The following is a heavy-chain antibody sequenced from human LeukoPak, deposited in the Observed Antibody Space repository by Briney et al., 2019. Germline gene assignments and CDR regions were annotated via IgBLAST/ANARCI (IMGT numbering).Heavy chain of an antibody. D-gene: IGHD3-22*01. Sequence: PSETLSLTCTVSGGSISSYYWSWIWQPPGKGLEWIGYIYYSGSTNYNPSLKSRVTISVDTSKNQFSLKLSSVTAADTAVYYCASLDDSSGYYLDYWGQGTLVTVSS. CDR3: ASLDDSSGYYLDY. V-gene: IGHV4-59*01. CDR2: IYYSGST. CDR1: GGSISSYY. J-gene: IGHJ4*02.